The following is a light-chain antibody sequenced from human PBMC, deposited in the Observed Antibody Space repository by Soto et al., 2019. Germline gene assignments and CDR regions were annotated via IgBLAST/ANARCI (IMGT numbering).Light chain of an antibody. CDR2: GAS. CDR1: QSVSSN. J-gene: IGKJ5*01. CDR3: QPYNNWPPAIT. V-gene: IGKV3-15*01. Sequence: EVVLTQSQATLSVSPGERGTVSCRASQSVSSNLAWYQQKPGQAPRLLIYGASTRATGIPARFSGSGSGTEFTLTISSLQSEDFAVYYCQPYNNWPPAITLGQGTRLE.